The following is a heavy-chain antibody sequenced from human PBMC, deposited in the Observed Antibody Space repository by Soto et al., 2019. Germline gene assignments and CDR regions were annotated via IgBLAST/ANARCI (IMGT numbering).Heavy chain of an antibody. Sequence: GGSLRLSCAASGLAFRSFTMSWVRQAPGKGLEWVSTISSNSAYIYYTDALRGRFTISRDNAKNSLHLQMNSLRAEDTAVYYCTRDASRDSSARGWFDPWGPGTLVTVSS. CDR2: ISSNSAYI. CDR3: TRDASRDSSARGWFDP. V-gene: IGHV3-21*01. D-gene: IGHD6-13*01. CDR1: GLAFRSFT. J-gene: IGHJ5*02.